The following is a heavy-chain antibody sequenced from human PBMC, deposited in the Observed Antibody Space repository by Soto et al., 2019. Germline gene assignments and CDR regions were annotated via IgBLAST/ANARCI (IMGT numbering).Heavy chain of an antibody. D-gene: IGHD3-3*01. CDR3: ARGGGSDDFWSGYSSAYYMDV. CDR1: RFTFSSYN. CDR2: ISESSSYI. J-gene: IGHJ6*03. Sequence: ESGGGLVKPGGSLRLSCAASRFTFSSYNMNWVRQAPGKGLEWVSSISESSSYIFYADSVKGRFIISRDNAKNSLNLQMNSLRPEDTAVYYCARGGGSDDFWSGYSSAYYMDVWGKGTTVTVSS. V-gene: IGHV3-21*01.